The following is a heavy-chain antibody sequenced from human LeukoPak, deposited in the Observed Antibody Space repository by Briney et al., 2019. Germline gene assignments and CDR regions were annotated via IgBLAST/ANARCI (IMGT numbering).Heavy chain of an antibody. CDR2: INHSGST. D-gene: IGHD4-11*01. Sequence: SETLSLTCAVYGGSFSGYYWSWIRQPPGKGLEWIGEINHSGSTNYNPSLKSRVTISVDTSKNQVSLRLNSVTAADTAVYYCARALYSDYLYFDYWGQGILVTVSS. J-gene: IGHJ4*02. CDR3: ARALYSDYLYFDY. V-gene: IGHV4-34*01. CDR1: GGSFSGYY.